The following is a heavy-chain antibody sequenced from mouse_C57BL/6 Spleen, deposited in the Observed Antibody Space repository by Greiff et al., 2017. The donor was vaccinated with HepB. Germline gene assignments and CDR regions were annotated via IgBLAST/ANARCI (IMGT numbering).Heavy chain of an antibody. J-gene: IGHJ4*01. Sequence: VQLQQPGAELVRPGSSVKLSCKASGYTFTSYWMHWVKQRPIQGLEWIGNIDPSDSETHYNQKFKDKATLTVDKSSSTAYMQLSSLTSEDSAVYYCARSCPYAMDYWGQGTSVTVSS. V-gene: IGHV1-52*01. CDR2: IDPSDSET. D-gene: IGHD6-1*01. CDR1: GYTFTSYW. CDR3: ARSCPYAMDY.